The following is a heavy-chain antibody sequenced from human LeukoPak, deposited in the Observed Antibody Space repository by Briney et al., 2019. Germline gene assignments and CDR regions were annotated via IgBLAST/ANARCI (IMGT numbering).Heavy chain of an antibody. J-gene: IGHJ4*02. V-gene: IGHV4-39*07. Sequence: SETLSLTCPVSGGSVNCSSCFWGWIRQPPGKGLEWLGSIHYTGITNDNPSLKSRVTTSVDTSQNHFSLRLKSVTAADTAVYYCVRLSQFDLAFDYWGQGTLVSVSS. D-gene: IGHD5-24*01. CDR3: VRLSQFDLAFDY. CDR2: IHYTGIT. CDR1: GGSVNCSSCF.